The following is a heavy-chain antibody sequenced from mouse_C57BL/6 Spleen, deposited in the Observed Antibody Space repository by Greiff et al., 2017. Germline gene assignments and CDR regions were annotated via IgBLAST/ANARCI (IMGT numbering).Heavy chain of an antibody. CDR3: AREGITTVVGYYFAY. Sequence: QVQLQQPGAELVKPGASVKMSCKASGYTFTSYWITWVKQRPGQGLEWIGDIYPGSGSTNYNEKFKSKATLTVDTSSSTAYLQLSSLTSEDSAVYYCAREGITTVVGYYFAYWGQGTTLTVSS. D-gene: IGHD1-1*01. J-gene: IGHJ2*01. CDR1: GYTFTSYW. V-gene: IGHV1-55*01. CDR2: IYPGSGST.